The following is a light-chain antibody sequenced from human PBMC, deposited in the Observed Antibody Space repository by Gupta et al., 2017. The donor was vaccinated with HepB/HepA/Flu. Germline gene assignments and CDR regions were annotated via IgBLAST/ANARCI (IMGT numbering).Light chain of an antibody. J-gene: IGLJ1*01. Sequence: QSALTQPPSASGSPGQSVTISCTGTSSDVGGYNYVSWYQQHTGKAPKLMIYEVNKRPSGVPDRFSAAKSGNTASLTVSELQAEDDGDYYCSSYAGSINVFGNGTKVTVL. CDR1: SSDVGGYNY. CDR3: SSYAGSINV. V-gene: IGLV2-8*01. CDR2: EVN.